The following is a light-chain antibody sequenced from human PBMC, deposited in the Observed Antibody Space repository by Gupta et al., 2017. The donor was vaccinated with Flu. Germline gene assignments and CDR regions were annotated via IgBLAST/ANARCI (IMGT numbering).Light chain of an antibody. CDR1: SSDVGSYNL. J-gene: IGLJ3*02. Sequence: SITISCTGTSSDVGSYNLVSWYQQHPGKAPKLIIYEVNKRPSGVSNRFSGSKSGNTASLTISGLQTEDESDYYCCSYAGSNTRVSGGGTKLTGL. CDR3: CSYAGSNTRV. V-gene: IGLV2-23*02. CDR2: EVN.